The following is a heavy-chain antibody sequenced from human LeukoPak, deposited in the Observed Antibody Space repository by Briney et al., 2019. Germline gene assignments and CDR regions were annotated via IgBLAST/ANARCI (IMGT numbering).Heavy chain of an antibody. CDR2: MSYDGSNK. CDR1: AFTVTSYP. Sequence: PGGSLRLSCAASAFTVTSYPMHWVRQAPGKGLEWVAVMSYDGSNKLYPDSVKGRFTISRDNSKNTLYLQMDSLRAEDTGVYYCASAEGDYHPFNYWGQGALVTVSS. J-gene: IGHJ4*02. D-gene: IGHD5-12*01. CDR3: ASAEGDYHPFNY. V-gene: IGHV3-30-3*01.